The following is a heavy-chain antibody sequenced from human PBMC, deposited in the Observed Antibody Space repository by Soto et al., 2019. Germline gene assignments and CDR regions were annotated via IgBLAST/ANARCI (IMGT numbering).Heavy chain of an antibody. CDR3: AKGAFSSGRTPIDY. CDR2: ISASGGGT. CDR1: GFTFSSYA. V-gene: IGHV3-23*01. Sequence: EVQLLDSGGGLLQPGGSLRLSCAASGFTFSSYAMGWVRLAPGKGLEWASIISASGGGTYYADSVKGRFTISRDNSENTLYLQMNSLRAEDTAVYYCAKGAFSSGRTPIDYWGQGTAVTVSS. D-gene: IGHD6-25*01. J-gene: IGHJ4*02.